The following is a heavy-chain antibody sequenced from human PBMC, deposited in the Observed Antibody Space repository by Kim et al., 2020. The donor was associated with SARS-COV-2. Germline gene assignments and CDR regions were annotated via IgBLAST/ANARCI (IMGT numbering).Heavy chain of an antibody. J-gene: IGHJ4*02. D-gene: IGHD5-18*01. CDR3: ARESVSGYSYGNFDY. V-gene: IGHV3-30*04. Sequence: GGSLRLSCAASGFTFSSYAMHWVRQAPGKGLEWVAVISYDGSNKYYADSVKGRFTISRDNSKNTLYLQMNSLRAEDTAVYYCARESVSGYSYGNFDYWGQGTLVTVSS. CDR2: ISYDGSNK. CDR1: GFTFSSYA.